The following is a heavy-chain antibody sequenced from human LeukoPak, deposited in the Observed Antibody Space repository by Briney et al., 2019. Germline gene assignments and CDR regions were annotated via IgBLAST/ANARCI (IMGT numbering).Heavy chain of an antibody. Sequence: GGSLRLSCAASGFTFITYWMHWVLQAPGKALVWVSRINSDGSSTSYADSVKGRFTISRDNAKNSLYLQMNSLRAEDTAVYYCARDLREDYYGSVTYYFDYWGQGTLVTVSS. CDR2: INSDGSST. D-gene: IGHD3-10*01. J-gene: IGHJ4*02. V-gene: IGHV3-74*01. CDR1: GFTFITYW. CDR3: ARDLREDYYGSVTYYFDY.